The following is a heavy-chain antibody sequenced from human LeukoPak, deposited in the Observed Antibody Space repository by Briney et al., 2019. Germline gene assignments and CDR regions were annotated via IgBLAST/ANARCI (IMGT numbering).Heavy chain of an antibody. D-gene: IGHD6-19*01. J-gene: IGHJ6*02. CDR3: ARSTGWSGMDV. CDR1: GDSVSSNIVT. Sequence: SQTLSLTCAISGDSVSSNIVTWNWIRQSPSRGLEWLGRTYYRSKWYNDYAVSVKSRIIINPDTSKNQFSLQLNSVTPEDTAVYYCARSTGWSGMDVWGQGTTVTVSS. V-gene: IGHV6-1*01. CDR2: TYYRSKWYN.